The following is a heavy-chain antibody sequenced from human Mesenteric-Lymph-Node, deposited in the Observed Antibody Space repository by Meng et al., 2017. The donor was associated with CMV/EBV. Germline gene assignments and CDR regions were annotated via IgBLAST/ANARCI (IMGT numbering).Heavy chain of an antibody. J-gene: IGHJ4*02. V-gene: IGHV3-30-3*02. D-gene: IGHD4-11*01. CDR2: ISYNGYTK. CDR1: GFIFTNYD. Sequence: GESLKISCAASGFIFTNYDMHWVRQAPGKGLEWVAVISYNGYTKKYADSVEGRFAISRDNSKNTLYLQMNSLSAEDTATYYCAKFDYNLYYFDYWGQGTLVTVSS. CDR3: AKFDYNLYYFDY.